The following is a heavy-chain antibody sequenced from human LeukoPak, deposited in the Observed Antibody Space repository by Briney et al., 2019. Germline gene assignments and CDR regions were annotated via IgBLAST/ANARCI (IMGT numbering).Heavy chain of an antibody. CDR3: ARESVVPAAIGFDP. V-gene: IGHV3-21*01. Sequence: GGSLRLSCAASGFTFSSYSMNWVRKAPGKGLEWVSSISSSSSYIYYADSVKGRFTISRDNAKNSLYLQMNSLRAEDTAVYYCARESVVPAAIGFDPWGQGTLVTVSS. CDR1: GFTFSSYS. CDR2: ISSSSSYI. J-gene: IGHJ5*02. D-gene: IGHD2-2*01.